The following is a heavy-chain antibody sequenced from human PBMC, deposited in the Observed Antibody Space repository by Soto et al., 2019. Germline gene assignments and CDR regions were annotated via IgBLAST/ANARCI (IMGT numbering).Heavy chain of an antibody. CDR1: GFTFSTYA. CDR3: AKEYDFWSGYFVGIDY. D-gene: IGHD3-3*01. CDR2: IVPSGGST. V-gene: IGHV3-23*01. J-gene: IGHJ4*02. Sequence: QAGGSLRLSCAGSGFTFSTYAMSWVRQAPGKGLEWVSAIVPSGGSTYYADSVKGRFTISRDNSKNTLYLQMNSLRAEDTAIYYCAKEYDFWSGYFVGIDYWGRGMLVTVSS.